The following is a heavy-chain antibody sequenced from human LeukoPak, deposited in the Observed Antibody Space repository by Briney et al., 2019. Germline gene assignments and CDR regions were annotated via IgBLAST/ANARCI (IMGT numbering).Heavy chain of an antibody. J-gene: IGHJ4*02. CDR2: ISSSSSYI. V-gene: IGHV3-21*01. Sequence: GGSLRLSCAASGFTFSSYSMNWVRQAPGKGLEWVSSISSSSSYIYYADSVKGRFTIPRDNAKNSLYLQMNSLRAEDTAVYYCARVAWGYYGGDYFDYWGQGTLVTVSS. D-gene: IGHD4-23*01. CDR1: GFTFSSYS. CDR3: ARVAWGYYGGDYFDY.